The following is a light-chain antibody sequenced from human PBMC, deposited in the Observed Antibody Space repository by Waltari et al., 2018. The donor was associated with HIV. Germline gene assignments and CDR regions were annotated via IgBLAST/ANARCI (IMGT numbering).Light chain of an antibody. V-gene: IGKV3-20*01. CDR3: QQYASSPPYT. Sequence: EIVMTQSPGTLSLSPGERATLSCRASQSVSSSYVAWYQQNPGQSPRLLIYGTSSRATGIPDRFSGSGSGTDFTLTITRLQPEDFAVYYCQQYASSPPYTFGPGTKVDLK. CDR1: QSVSSSY. J-gene: IGKJ3*01. CDR2: GTS.